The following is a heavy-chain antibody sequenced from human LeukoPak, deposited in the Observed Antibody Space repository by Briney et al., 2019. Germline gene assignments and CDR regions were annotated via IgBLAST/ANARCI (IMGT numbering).Heavy chain of an antibody. CDR2: IYYSGST. V-gene: IGHV4-59*01. D-gene: IGHD2-15*01. CDR3: AREVVVAATDWFDP. CDR1: GGSISSYY. Sequence: SETLSLTCTVSGGSISSYYWSWIRQPPGKGLEWIGYIYYSGSTNYNPFLKSRATISLDTSKNQFSLKLSSVTAADTAVYYCAREVVVAATDWFDPWGQGTLVTVSS. J-gene: IGHJ5*02.